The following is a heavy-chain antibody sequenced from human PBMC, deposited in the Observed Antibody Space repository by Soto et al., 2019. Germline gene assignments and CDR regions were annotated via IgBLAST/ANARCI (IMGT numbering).Heavy chain of an antibody. Sequence: SETLSLTCAVSGGSISSGGYSWSWIRRPPGKGLEWIGYIYHSGSTYYNPSLKSRVTISVDTSKNQFSLKLSSVTAADTAVYYCARAVAAAGTLWFDPWGQGTLVTVSS. J-gene: IGHJ5*02. D-gene: IGHD6-13*01. CDR3: ARAVAAAGTLWFDP. V-gene: IGHV4-30-2*01. CDR1: GGSISSGGYS. CDR2: IYHSGST.